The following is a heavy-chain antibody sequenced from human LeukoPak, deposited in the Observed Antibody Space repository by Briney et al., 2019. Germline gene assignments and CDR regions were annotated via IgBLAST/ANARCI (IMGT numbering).Heavy chain of an antibody. J-gene: IGHJ6*03. CDR2: IYHSGST. Sequence: SETLSLTCTVSGYSISSAYYWGWIWQPPGKGLEWIGSIYHSGSTYYDPSLKSRVTISVDTSKNQFSLKLSSVTAADTAVYFCARDPFIVVPAALRYMDVWGKGTTVTVSS. CDR1: GYSISSAYY. D-gene: IGHD2-2*01. V-gene: IGHV4-38-2*02. CDR3: ARDPFIVVPAALRYMDV.